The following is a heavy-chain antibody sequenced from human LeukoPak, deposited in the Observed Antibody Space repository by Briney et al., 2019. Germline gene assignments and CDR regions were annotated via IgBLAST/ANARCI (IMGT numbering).Heavy chain of an antibody. CDR3: ARDTRRLRFLEWRMTNWFDP. V-gene: IGHV3-7*01. J-gene: IGHJ5*02. Sequence: PGGSLRLSCAASGFTFSSYWMSWVRQAPGKGLEWVANIKQDGSEKYYVDSVKGRFTISRDNAKNSLYLQMNSLRAEDAAVYYCARDTRRLRFLEWRMTNWFDPWGQGTLVTVSS. CDR1: GFTFSSYW. D-gene: IGHD3-3*01. CDR2: IKQDGSEK.